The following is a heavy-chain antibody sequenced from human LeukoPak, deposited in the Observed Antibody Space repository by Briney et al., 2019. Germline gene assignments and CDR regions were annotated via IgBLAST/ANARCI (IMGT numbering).Heavy chain of an antibody. Sequence: PSETLSLTCTVSGGSISSSSYYWGWIRQPPGKGLEWIGSIYYSGSTYYNPSLKSRVTISVDTSKNQFSLKLSSVTAADTAVYYCARVALMYANYWFDPWGQGTLVTVSS. J-gene: IGHJ5*02. CDR2: IYYSGST. V-gene: IGHV4-39*01. D-gene: IGHD2-8*01. CDR3: ARVALMYANYWFDP. CDR1: GGSISSSSYY.